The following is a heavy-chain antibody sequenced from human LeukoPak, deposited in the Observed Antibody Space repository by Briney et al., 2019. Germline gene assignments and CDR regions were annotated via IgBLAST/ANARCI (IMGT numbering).Heavy chain of an antibody. CDR3: ARVDSSSKDPYYYGMDV. D-gene: IGHD6-13*01. J-gene: IGHJ6*02. CDR1: GGSISSYY. Sequence: PSETLSLTCTVSGGSISSYYWSWIRQPPGKGLEWIGYIYYSGSTNYNPSLKSRVTISVDTSKNQFSLKLSSVTAADTAVYYCARVDSSSKDPYYYGMDVWGQGTTVTVSS. CDR2: IYYSGST. V-gene: IGHV4-59*01.